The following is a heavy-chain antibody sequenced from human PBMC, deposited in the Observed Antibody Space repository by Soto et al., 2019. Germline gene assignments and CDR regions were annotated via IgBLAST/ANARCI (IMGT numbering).Heavy chain of an antibody. J-gene: IGHJ4*02. Sequence: GGSLRLSCAASGFTFSTYAMTWVRQAPGKGLEWVSAISGSGDNTYYADSVKGRFTISRDNSKNTLYLQMNSLRAEDTAVYYCAKRGSGYCSGNACYRNFDHWGQGTRVTVSS. D-gene: IGHD2-15*01. CDR3: AKRGSGYCSGNACYRNFDH. CDR2: ISGSGDNT. V-gene: IGHV3-23*01. CDR1: GFTFSTYA.